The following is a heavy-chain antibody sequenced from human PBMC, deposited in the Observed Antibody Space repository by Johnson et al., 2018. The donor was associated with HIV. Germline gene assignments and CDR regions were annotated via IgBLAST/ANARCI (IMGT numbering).Heavy chain of an antibody. CDR2: ISGSGGST. Sequence: VQLVESGGGLVQPGGSLRLSCAASGFTFSSYAMSWVRQAPGKGLEWVSAISGSGGSTYYADSVKGRFTISRDNSKNTLYLQMNSLRAEDTAVYYCAKDGIVVVQAAINAAFDIWGQGTMVTVSS. J-gene: IGHJ3*02. V-gene: IGHV3-23*04. CDR3: AKDGIVVVQAAINAAFDI. D-gene: IGHD2-2*02. CDR1: GFTFSSYA.